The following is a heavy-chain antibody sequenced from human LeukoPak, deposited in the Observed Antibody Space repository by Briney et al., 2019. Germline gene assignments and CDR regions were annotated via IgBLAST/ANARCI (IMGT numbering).Heavy chain of an antibody. Sequence: SETLSLTCTVSSGSINTYYWSWIRQPPGKGLEWIGYIYYSGSTNYNPSLESRVTISVDTSKNQFSLKLSSVTAADTAVYYCARVSYSSSWYGDHQYYFDYWGQGTLVTVSS. J-gene: IGHJ4*02. CDR1: SGSINTYY. V-gene: IGHV4-59*08. CDR3: ARVSYSSSWYGDHQYYFDY. CDR2: IYYSGST. D-gene: IGHD6-13*01.